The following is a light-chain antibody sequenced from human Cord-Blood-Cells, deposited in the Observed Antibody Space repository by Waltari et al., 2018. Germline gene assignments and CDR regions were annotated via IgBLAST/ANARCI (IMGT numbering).Light chain of an antibody. Sequence: QSALTQPASVSAAPGQSITLSCPATSSDVAGSNDVSWYQQHPGKAPKLMIYDVSNRPSGVSNRFSGSKSGNTASLTISGLQAEDEADYYCSSYTSSSTRVFGGGTKLTVL. V-gene: IGLV2-14*01. CDR1: SSDVAGSND. CDR2: DVS. CDR3: SSYTSSSTRV. J-gene: IGLJ3*02.